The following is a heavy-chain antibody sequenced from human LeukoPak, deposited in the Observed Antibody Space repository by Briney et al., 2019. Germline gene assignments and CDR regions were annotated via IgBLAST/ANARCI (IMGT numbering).Heavy chain of an antibody. Sequence: EASVKVSCKASGYTFTSYAMHWVRQAPGQRLEWMRWINTGNGNTKYSQKFQGRVTITRDTSASTAYMELSSLRSEDTAVYYCARRSGSYRGFDPWGQGTLVTVSS. D-gene: IGHD3-10*01. CDR1: GYTFTSYA. V-gene: IGHV1-3*04. J-gene: IGHJ5*02. CDR2: INTGNGNT. CDR3: ARRSGSYRGFDP.